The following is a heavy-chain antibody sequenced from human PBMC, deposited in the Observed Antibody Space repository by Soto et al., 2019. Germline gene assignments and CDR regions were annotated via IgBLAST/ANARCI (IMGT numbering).Heavy chain of an antibody. D-gene: IGHD3-9*01. CDR2: ISSSSSTI. CDR3: ARDGVLRYFDWLSPIDY. CDR1: GFTFNSYS. V-gene: IGHV3-48*01. Sequence: PGGSLRLSYAASGFTFNSYSMNWVRQAPGKGLEWVSYISSSSSTIYYADSVKGRFTISRDNAKNSLYLQMNSLRAEDTAVYYCARDGVLRYFDWLSPIDYWGQGTLVTVSS. J-gene: IGHJ4*02.